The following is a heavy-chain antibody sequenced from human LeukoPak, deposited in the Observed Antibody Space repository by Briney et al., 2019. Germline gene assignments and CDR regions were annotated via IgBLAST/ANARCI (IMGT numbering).Heavy chain of an antibody. D-gene: IGHD3-10*01. V-gene: IGHV3-53*01. J-gene: IGHJ4*02. CDR3: AKDGHYGSGSYAGY. Sequence: PGGSLRLSCANSGFTVSSNYLSWVRKTPGKGLEWVSVIYSGGSTYYADSVKGRFTISRDNSKNTLYLQMNSLRAEDTAVYYCAKDGHYGSGSYAGYWGQGTLVTVSS. CDR2: IYSGGST. CDR1: GFTVSSNY.